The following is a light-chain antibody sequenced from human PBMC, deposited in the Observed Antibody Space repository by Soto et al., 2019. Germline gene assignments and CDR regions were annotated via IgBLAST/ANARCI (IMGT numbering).Light chain of an antibody. J-gene: IGKJ1*01. CDR2: GAS. Sequence: ETVLTQSPGTLSLSPGERATLSCRASQSVSSSSLAWYQQKPGQAPRRLIYGASNRAIGIPDRFSGTGSGTDFTLTISRLEPEDFAVYYCQQFGTSRWTFGQGTKVEIK. V-gene: IGKV3-20*01. CDR1: QSVSSSS. CDR3: QQFGTSRWT.